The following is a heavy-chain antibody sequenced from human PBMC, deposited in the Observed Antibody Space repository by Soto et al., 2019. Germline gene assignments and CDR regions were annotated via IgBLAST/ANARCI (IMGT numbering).Heavy chain of an antibody. CDR2: ISYDGSNK. Sequence: QVQLVESGGGVVQPGRSLRLSCAASGFTFSSYAMHWVRQAPGKGLEWVAVISYDGSNKYYADSVKGRFTISRDNSKNTLYLQMNSLRAEDTAVYYCARGRGGLDYWGQGTLVTVSS. J-gene: IGHJ4*02. CDR3: ARGRGGLDY. CDR1: GFTFSSYA. V-gene: IGHV3-30-3*01. D-gene: IGHD3-16*01.